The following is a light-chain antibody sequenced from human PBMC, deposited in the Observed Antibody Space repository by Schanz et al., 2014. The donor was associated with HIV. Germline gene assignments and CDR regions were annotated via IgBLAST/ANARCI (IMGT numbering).Light chain of an antibody. V-gene: IGKV1-5*03. CDR3: QQCVTYPYT. CDR2: QAS. Sequence: DIQMSQSQTTLSASIGDRVTITCRASQTIGRLLAWYQQKPGRAPKLLIYQASILETGVPSRFSGSGSGTSFTLTISSLQPDDFATYYCQQCVTYPYTFGQGTKLDIK. J-gene: IGKJ2*01. CDR1: QTIGRL.